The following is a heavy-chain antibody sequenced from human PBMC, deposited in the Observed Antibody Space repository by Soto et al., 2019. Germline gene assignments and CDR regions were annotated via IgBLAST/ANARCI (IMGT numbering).Heavy chain of an antibody. D-gene: IGHD6-13*01. CDR3: ARVRGTAGKRYFDY. J-gene: IGHJ4*02. V-gene: IGHV4-59*01. CDR1: GGSMIAYY. Sequence: SETLSLTCTVSGGSMIAYYWNWMRQPPGKGLQWIGYTYYSGSTTYNPSLKSRVTISVDSSKNQFSLKLDSVTPADTAVYYCARVRGTAGKRYFDYWGPGTLVTAPQ. CDR2: TYYSGST.